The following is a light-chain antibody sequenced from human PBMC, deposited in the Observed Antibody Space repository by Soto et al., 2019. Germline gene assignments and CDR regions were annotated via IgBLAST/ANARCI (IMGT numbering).Light chain of an antibody. V-gene: IGKV2-28*01. CDR2: LGS. CDR1: QSLLHSNGYNY. CDR3: MQALQTPRS. Sequence: DIVMTQSPLSLPVTPGEPASISCRSSQSLLHSNGYNYLDWYLQKPWQSPQLLIYLGSNRASGVPDRFSGSGSGTYFTLKISRVEAEDVGVYYCMQALQTPRSFGQGTKVEIK. J-gene: IGKJ1*01.